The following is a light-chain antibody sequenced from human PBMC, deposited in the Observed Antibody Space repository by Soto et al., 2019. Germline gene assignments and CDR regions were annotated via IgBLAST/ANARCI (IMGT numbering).Light chain of an antibody. CDR3: PQYNHGSSIT. V-gene: IGKV3-15*01. CDR2: GAS. CDR1: QYISNN. J-gene: IGKJ5*01. Sequence: EIAMTQSPATLSVSLGERATLSCRASQYISNNLAWYQQRPGQAPSLLIYGASTRATGVPARFSGSGSGTDFLLSISGLQSEDSAEYYCPQYNHGSSITFGQGTRLEIK.